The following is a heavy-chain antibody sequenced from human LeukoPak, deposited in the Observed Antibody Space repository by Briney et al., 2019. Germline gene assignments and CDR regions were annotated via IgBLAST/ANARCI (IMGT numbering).Heavy chain of an antibody. J-gene: IGHJ4*02. V-gene: IGHV3-30*02. D-gene: IGHD2-2*01. Sequence: GGSLRLSCAASGFTFSSYGMHWVRQAPGKGLEWVAVIWYGGSNKYYADSVKGRFTISRDNSKNTLYLQMNSLRAEDTAVYYCAKDLCSSTSCYPDYWGQGTLVTVSS. CDR1: GFTFSSYG. CDR2: IWYGGSNK. CDR3: AKDLCSSTSCYPDY.